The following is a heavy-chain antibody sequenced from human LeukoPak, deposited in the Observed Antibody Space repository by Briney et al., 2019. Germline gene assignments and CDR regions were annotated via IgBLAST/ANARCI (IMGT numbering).Heavy chain of an antibody. CDR2: IKSKTDGETT. CDR3: TTELVAAGKIDY. J-gene: IGHJ4*02. CDR1: GFTFSNAW. Sequence: GGSLRLSCAAAGFTFSNAWMRWVRQAPGKGLEWVFHIKSKTDGETTDYAAHVKGRFTISRDDSKNTLYLQLNSLKTEDTAVYYCTTELVAAGKIDYWGQGTLVTASS. V-gene: IGHV3-15*01. D-gene: IGHD6-13*01.